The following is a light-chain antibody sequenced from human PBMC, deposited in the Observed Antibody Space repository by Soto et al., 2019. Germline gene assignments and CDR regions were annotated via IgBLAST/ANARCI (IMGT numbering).Light chain of an antibody. CDR1: QSVSSD. V-gene: IGKV3-15*01. CDR2: GAF. CDR3: QQYNNWSIT. J-gene: IGKJ5*01. Sequence: EIVMTQSPATLSMFPGERATLSCRASQSVSSDLGWYQQKPGQAPRLLIHGAFIRAAGIPARFSGSGSGTEFTLTISSLQSEDFAVYYCQQYNNWSITFGQGTRLEI.